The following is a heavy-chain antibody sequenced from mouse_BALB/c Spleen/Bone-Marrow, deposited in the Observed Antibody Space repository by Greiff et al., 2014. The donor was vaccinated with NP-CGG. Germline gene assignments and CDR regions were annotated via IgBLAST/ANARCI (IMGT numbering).Heavy chain of an antibody. J-gene: IGHJ2*01. D-gene: IGHD4-1*01. CDR1: GCAFSSYW. V-gene: IGHV1-80*01. Sequence: VKLVESGAELVRPGSSVKISCKASGCAFSSYWMNWVKQRPGQGLEWIGQIYPGDGDTNYNGNFKDKATLTTDKSSTTAYMQLSSLTSEDSAVYFCARGGRLTGYYFDYWGQGTTLTVSS. CDR2: IYPGDGDT. CDR3: ARGGRLTGYYFDY.